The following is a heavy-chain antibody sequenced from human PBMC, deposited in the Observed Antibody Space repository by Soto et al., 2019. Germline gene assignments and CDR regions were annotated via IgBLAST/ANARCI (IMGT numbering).Heavy chain of an antibody. J-gene: IGHJ5*01. D-gene: IGHD2-21*01. CDR2: VYYSGGA. V-gene: IGHV4-39*01. CDR1: GVSIHNSHSF. Sequence: SETLSLTCTVSGVSIHNSHSFWGWIRQPPGKGLEFIGTVYYSGGAHYNSSLKGRVTISVDTANNQVSLRMRSLTAADTAVYYCGRVVEGATRHTDLDSWGQGTLVTVS. CDR3: GRVVEGATRHTDLDS.